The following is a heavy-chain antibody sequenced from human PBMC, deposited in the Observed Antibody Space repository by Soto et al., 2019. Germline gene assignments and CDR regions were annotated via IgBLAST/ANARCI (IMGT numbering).Heavy chain of an antibody. CDR3: ARGGSTSWLRALDL. Sequence: EVQLVESGGGLVQPGGSLRLSCAVSGFTFSNYYMQWVRQGPGKGLVYVARIDFDGRSTVHADSVKGRFTISRDNAKNRFYLQMNSLGAEDTGVYYCARGGSTSWLRALDLWGQGTLVTVSA. CDR1: GFTFSNYY. V-gene: IGHV3-74*01. J-gene: IGHJ5*02. CDR2: IDFDGRST. D-gene: IGHD6-13*01.